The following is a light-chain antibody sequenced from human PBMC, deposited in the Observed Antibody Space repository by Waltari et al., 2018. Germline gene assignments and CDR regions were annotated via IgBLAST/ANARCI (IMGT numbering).Light chain of an antibody. CDR1: TRPVGGYQY. CDR2: DVS. J-gene: IGLJ1*01. V-gene: IGLV2-14*03. CDR3: ISYTSSRHYV. Sequence: QSALTQPASVSGSPGQSITISCSGSTRPVGGYQYCSWYQQPPGKAPKLIILDVSGRPFGVSTRFSGSKSGNTASLTISGLQPDDEADYHCISYTSSRHYVFGSGTKVIVL.